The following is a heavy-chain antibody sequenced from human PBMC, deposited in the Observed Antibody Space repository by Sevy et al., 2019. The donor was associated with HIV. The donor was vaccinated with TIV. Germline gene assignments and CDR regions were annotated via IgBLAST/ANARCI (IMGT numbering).Heavy chain of an antibody. J-gene: IGHJ3*02. V-gene: IGHV3-21*01. CDR2: ISSSSSYI. CDR1: GFTFSSYS. Sequence: GGSLRLSCAASGFTFSSYSMNWVRQAPGKGLEWVSSISSSSSYIYYEDPVKGRFTITRDNAKNSLYLQMNSLRAKDTAVYYCARDHEPGGDAFDIWGQGTMVTVSS. CDR3: ARDHEPGGDAFDI. D-gene: IGHD3-10*01.